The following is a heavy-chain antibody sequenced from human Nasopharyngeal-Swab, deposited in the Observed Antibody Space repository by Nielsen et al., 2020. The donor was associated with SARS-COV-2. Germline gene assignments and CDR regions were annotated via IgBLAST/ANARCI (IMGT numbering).Heavy chain of an antibody. V-gene: IGHV1-2*02. J-gene: IGHJ5*02. CDR1: AYTFTGYY. CDR3: ARMGYCSGGSCYSSKGGWKFDP. Sequence: ASAKVSSKASAYTFTGYYMLWVRQAPGQGLEWMGWINPNSGGTNYAQKFQGRVTMNRDTSISTAYMELSRLRSDDTAVYYCARMGYCSGGSCYSSKGGWKFDPWGQGTLVTVSS. D-gene: IGHD2-15*01. CDR2: INPNSGGT.